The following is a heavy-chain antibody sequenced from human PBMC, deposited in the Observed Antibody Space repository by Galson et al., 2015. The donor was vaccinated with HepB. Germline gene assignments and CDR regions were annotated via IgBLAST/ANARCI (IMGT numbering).Heavy chain of an antibody. V-gene: IGHV3-30*18. CDR1: GFTFSSYG. J-gene: IGHJ3*02. CDR3: AKGGTRGAFDI. Sequence: SLRLSCAASGFTFSSYGMHWVRQAPGKGLEWVAVISYDGSNKYYADSVKGRFTISRDNSKNTLYLQMNSLRAEDTAVYYCAKGGTRGAFDIWGQGTMVTVSS. D-gene: IGHD5-24*01. CDR2: ISYDGSNK.